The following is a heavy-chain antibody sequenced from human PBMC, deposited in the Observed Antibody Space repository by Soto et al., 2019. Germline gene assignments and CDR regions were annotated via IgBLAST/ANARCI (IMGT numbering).Heavy chain of an antibody. CDR2: IYYSGST. J-gene: IGHJ5*02. Sequence: SETLSLTCTVSGGSISSYYWSWIRQPPGKGLEWIGYIYYSGSTNYNPSLKSRVTISVDTSKNQFSLKLSSVTAADTAVYYCARGGIAARNWFDPWGQGPLVTVSS. V-gene: IGHV4-59*01. CDR3: ARGGIAARNWFDP. D-gene: IGHD6-6*01. CDR1: GGSISSYY.